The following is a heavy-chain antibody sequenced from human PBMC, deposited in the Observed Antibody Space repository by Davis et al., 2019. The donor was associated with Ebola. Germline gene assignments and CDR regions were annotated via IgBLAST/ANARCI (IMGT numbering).Heavy chain of an antibody. Sequence: HSQTLSLTCAISGDSVSSNSAAWNWIRQSPSRGLEWLGRTYYRSKWYNDYAVSVKSRITINPDTSKNQFSLQLNSVTPEDTAVYYCARAHRYSGFEYYYGMDVWGQGTTVTVSS. CDR2: TYYRSKWYN. D-gene: IGHD5-12*01. CDR3: ARAHRYSGFEYYYGMDV. J-gene: IGHJ6*02. V-gene: IGHV6-1*01. CDR1: GDSVSSNSAA.